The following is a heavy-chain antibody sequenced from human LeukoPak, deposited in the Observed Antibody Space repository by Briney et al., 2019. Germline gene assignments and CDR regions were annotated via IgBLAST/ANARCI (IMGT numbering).Heavy chain of an antibody. Sequence: SETLSLTCTVSGGSISPYYWSWIRQPPGRGLEWIAFIPYSGRTNSNPSLKSRVTLSVGTSKNQFSLKLISVTAADTAVYYCARYISSGNDYWGQGSLVTVSS. V-gene: IGHV4-59*08. D-gene: IGHD6-13*01. CDR1: GGSISPYY. CDR3: ARYISSGNDY. J-gene: IGHJ4*02. CDR2: IPYSGRT.